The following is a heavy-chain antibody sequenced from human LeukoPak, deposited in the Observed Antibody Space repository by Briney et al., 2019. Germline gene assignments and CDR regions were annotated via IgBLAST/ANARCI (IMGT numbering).Heavy chain of an antibody. Sequence: GGSLRLSCAASGFTFSSYAMNWVRQAPGKGLEWVSTISNSGDRTYYADSVKGRFTISRDNSKNTLYLQMNSLRTGDTAVYYCAKDFVPRGGSYFPGFDYWGQGTLVIVSS. CDR3: AKDFVPRGGSYFPGFDY. D-gene: IGHD1-26*01. V-gene: IGHV3-23*01. CDR1: GFTFSSYA. CDR2: ISNSGDRT. J-gene: IGHJ4*02.